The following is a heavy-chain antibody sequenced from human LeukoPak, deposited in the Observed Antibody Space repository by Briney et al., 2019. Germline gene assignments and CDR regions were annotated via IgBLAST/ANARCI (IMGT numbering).Heavy chain of an antibody. V-gene: IGHV3-21*01. J-gene: IGHJ4*02. D-gene: IGHD6-19*01. CDR1: GFTFRSYS. CDR2: ISSSSSYI. Sequence: SGGSLRLSCAASGFTFRSYSMNWVRQAPGKGLEWVSSISSSSSYIYYADSVKGRFTISRDNAKNPLYLQMNSLRAEDTAAYYCARDLGIAVAGTVLGFDYWGQGTLVTVSS. CDR3: ARDLGIAVAGTVLGFDY.